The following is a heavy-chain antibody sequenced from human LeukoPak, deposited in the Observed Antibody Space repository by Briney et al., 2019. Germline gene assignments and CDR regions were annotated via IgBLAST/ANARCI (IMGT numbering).Heavy chain of an antibody. D-gene: IGHD3-22*01. CDR3: AKDHPYYYDSSGHDY. Sequence: GGSLRLSCAASGFTFSSSWMSWVRQAPGKGLEWVSAISGSGGSTYYADSVKGRFTISRDNSKNTLYLQMNSLRAEDTAVYYCAKDHPYYYDSSGHDYWGQGTLVTVSS. V-gene: IGHV3-23*01. CDR1: GFTFSSSW. CDR2: ISGSGGST. J-gene: IGHJ4*02.